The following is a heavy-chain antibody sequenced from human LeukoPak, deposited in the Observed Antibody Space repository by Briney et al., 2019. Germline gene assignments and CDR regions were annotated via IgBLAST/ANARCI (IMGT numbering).Heavy chain of an antibody. Sequence: SETLSLTCAVYGGSFGGYYWSWIRQPPGKGLEWIGEINHSGSTNYNPSLKSRVTISVDTSKNQFSLKLSSVTAVDTAVYYCASEIYSGSTGDYWGQGTLVTVSS. J-gene: IGHJ4*02. CDR2: INHSGST. CDR3: ASEIYSGSTGDY. CDR1: GGSFGGYY. D-gene: IGHD1-26*01. V-gene: IGHV4-34*01.